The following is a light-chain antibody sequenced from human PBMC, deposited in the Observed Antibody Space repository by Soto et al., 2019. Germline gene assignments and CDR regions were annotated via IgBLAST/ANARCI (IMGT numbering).Light chain of an antibody. Sequence: QSVLTQPPSASGSPGQSVAISCTGTSSGVGGYNYVSWYQQHPGKAPKLMIYEVNKRPSGVPDRFSGSKSGNTASLTVSGLQAEDEADYYCSSYAGSSNVVGTGTKGTV. J-gene: IGLJ1*01. CDR1: SSGVGGYNY. V-gene: IGLV2-8*01. CDR2: EVN. CDR3: SSYAGSSNV.